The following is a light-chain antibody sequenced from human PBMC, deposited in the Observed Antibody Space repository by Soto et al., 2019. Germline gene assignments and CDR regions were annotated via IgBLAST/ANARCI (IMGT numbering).Light chain of an antibody. CDR1: SGHSSYA. Sequence: QPVLTQSPSASASLGASDKLTCTLSSGHSSYAIAWHQQQPEKGPRYLMKLNSDGSHSKGDGIPDRFSGSSSGAERYLTISSLQSEDEADYYCQTWGTGPFVFGTGTKLTVL. CDR2: LNSDGSH. CDR3: QTWGTGPFV. J-gene: IGLJ1*01. V-gene: IGLV4-69*01.